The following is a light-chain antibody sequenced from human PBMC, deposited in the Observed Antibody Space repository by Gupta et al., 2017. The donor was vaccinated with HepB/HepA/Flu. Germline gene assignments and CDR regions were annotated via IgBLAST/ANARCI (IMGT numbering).Light chain of an antibody. CDR1: QSVLYSSNNKNY. Sequence: DIVITQSPDSLPVSLGERATINCKSSQSVLYSSNNKNYLAWFQQKPGQPPRLLIYWASTRESGVPDRFSGSGYGTDFTLTISSLQAEDVAVYYCQQYYSTPLTFGGGTKVEIK. V-gene: IGKV4-1*01. J-gene: IGKJ4*01. CDR2: WAS. CDR3: QQYYSTPLT.